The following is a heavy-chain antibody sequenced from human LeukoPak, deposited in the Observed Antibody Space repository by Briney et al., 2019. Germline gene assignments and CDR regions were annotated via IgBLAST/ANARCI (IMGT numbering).Heavy chain of an antibody. CDR1: GYTFTSYG. Sequence: ASVKVSCKASGYTFTSYGISWVRQAPGQGLEWMGWISAYNGNTKYVQKFQGRVTMTTDTSTSTAYMELRSLRSEDTAVYYCARELLWFGELADYWGQGTLVTVSS. CDR2: ISAYNGNT. D-gene: IGHD3-10*01. CDR3: ARELLWFGELADY. J-gene: IGHJ4*02. V-gene: IGHV1-18*01.